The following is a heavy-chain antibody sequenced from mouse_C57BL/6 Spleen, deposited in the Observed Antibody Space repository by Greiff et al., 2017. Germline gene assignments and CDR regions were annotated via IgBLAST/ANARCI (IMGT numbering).Heavy chain of an antibody. CDR1: GYTFTDYN. Sequence: EVQLQQSGPELVKPGASVKIPCKASGYTFTDYNMDWVKQSHGKSLEWIGDSNPNNGGTIYNQKFKGKATLTVDKSSSTAYMELRSLTSEDTAVYYCARRSNYGYFDVWGTGTTVTVSS. CDR3: ARRSNYGYFDV. D-gene: IGHD2-5*01. V-gene: IGHV1-18*01. J-gene: IGHJ1*03. CDR2: SNPNNGGT.